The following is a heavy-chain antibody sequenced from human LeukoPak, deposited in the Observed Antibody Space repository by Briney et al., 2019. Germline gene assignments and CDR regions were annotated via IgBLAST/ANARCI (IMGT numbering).Heavy chain of an antibody. CDR1: GFTFSNAW. D-gene: IGHD3-22*01. V-gene: IGHV3-15*07. J-gene: IGHJ5*02. Sequence: KPGGSLRLSCATSGFTFSNAWMNWVRQAPGKGLEWVGRIRSNSDGGTIDYAAPVKGRFTLSRDDSKTTLYLQMNNLQTEDTAVYYCATDFYDSTWGQGTLVTVSS. CDR3: ATDFYDST. CDR2: IRSNSDGGTI.